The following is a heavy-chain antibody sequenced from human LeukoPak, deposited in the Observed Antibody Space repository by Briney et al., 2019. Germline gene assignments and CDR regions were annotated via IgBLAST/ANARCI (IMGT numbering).Heavy chain of an antibody. V-gene: IGHV3-23*01. CDR2: ISGSGGST. Sequence: GGSLRLSCEASGFTFSSYAMSWVRQAPGKGLEWVSAISGSGGSTYYADSVKGRFTISRDNSKNTLYLQMNSLRAEDTAVYYCAKVSEYYDSSGYYYGYYFDYWGQGTLVTVSS. J-gene: IGHJ4*02. CDR3: AKVSEYYDSSGYYYGYYFDY. D-gene: IGHD3-22*01. CDR1: GFTFSSYA.